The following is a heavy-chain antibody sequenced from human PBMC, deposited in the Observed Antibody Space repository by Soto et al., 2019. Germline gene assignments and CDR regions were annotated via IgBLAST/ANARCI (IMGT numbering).Heavy chain of an antibody. D-gene: IGHD5-12*01. CDR2: IVPVFGRP. CDR3: AREGSGYNF. Sequence: AASVKVSCKASGGRFSNFGISWVRQAPGQGLEWMGGIVPVFGRPNYAQRFRGRLTITADESTSTGYMELISLISDDTAIYYCAREGSGYNFWGQGTQVTVSS. CDR1: GGRFSNFG. J-gene: IGHJ4*02. V-gene: IGHV1-69*01.